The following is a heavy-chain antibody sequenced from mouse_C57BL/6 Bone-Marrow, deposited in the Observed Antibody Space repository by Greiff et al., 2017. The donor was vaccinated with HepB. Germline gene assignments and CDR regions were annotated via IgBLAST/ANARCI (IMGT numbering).Heavy chain of an antibody. CDR1: EYEFPSHD. CDR2: INSDGGST. D-gene: IGHD3-1*01. Sequence: EVKLVESGGGLVQPGESLKLSCESNEYEFPSHDMSWDRKTPEKRLELVAAINSDGGSTYYPDTMERRFIISRDNTKKTLYLQMSSLRSEDTALYYCARQNGGYGGYAMDYWGQGTSVTVSS. CDR3: ARQNGGYGGYAMDY. V-gene: IGHV5-2*01. J-gene: IGHJ4*01.